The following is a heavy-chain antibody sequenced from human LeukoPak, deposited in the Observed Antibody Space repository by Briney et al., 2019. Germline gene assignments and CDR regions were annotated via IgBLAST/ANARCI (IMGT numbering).Heavy chain of an antibody. J-gene: IGHJ4*02. CDR3: ARGEMALDY. V-gene: IGHV4-30-4*01. D-gene: IGHD5-24*01. CDR2: IHYTGST. Sequence: SETLSLTCNVSGGSISSGDYFWNWIRQPPGKGLEWLGYIHYTGSTYYNPSLQSRVTVSVDTSKNQFSLKLSSVTAADTAVYYCARGEMALDYWGQGTLVTVSS. CDR1: GGSISSGDYF.